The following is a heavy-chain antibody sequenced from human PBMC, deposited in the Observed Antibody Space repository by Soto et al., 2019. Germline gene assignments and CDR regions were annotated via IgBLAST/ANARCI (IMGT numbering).Heavy chain of an antibody. J-gene: IGHJ5*02. V-gene: IGHV2-26*01. Sequence: QVTLKVSGPVLVKPTETLTLTCTVSGFSLSNARMGVSWIRQPPGKALEWLAHIFSNDEKSYSTSLKSRLTISKDTSKSQVVLTMTNMDPVDTATYYCARIIWSSSWYEGGWFDPWGQGTLVTVSS. D-gene: IGHD6-13*01. CDR3: ARIIWSSSWYEGGWFDP. CDR1: GFSLSNARMG. CDR2: IFSNDEK.